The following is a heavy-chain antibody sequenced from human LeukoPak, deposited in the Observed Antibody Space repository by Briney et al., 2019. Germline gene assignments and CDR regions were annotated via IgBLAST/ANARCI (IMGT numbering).Heavy chain of an antibody. D-gene: IGHD2-2*01. V-gene: IGHV3-30*18. J-gene: IGHJ6*02. CDR1: GFTFSSYG. CDR2: ISYDGSNK. Sequence: GGSLRLSCAASGFTFSSYGMRWVRQAPGKGLEWVAVISYDGSNKYYADSVKGRFTISRDNSKNTLYLQMNSLRAEDTAVYYCAKDVRYCSSTSCPSASYYYYGMDVWGQGTTVTVSS. CDR3: AKDVRYCSSTSCPSASYYYYGMDV.